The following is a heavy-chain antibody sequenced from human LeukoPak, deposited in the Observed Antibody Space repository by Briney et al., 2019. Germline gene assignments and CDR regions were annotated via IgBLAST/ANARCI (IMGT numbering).Heavy chain of an antibody. J-gene: IGHJ4*02. Sequence: GASVKVSCKASGYTFTGHYLHWVRQAPGQGLERMGWIDAKSGGTKYAQRFQGRVAMTRDTSINTGYMELRILTSDDTAVYYCARWRGYSSGWSGPFDDWGQGTLVTVSS. CDR2: IDAKSGGT. CDR3: ARWRGYSSGWSGPFDD. D-gene: IGHD6-13*01. V-gene: IGHV1-2*02. CDR1: GYTFTGHY.